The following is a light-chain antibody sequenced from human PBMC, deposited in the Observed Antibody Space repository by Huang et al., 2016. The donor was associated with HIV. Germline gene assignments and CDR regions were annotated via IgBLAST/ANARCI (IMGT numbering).Light chain of an antibody. CDR2: GAS. Sequence: EIVMMQSPATLSVSAGERATLSCTASQSVSSSLAWHQQKPGQAPRLLIYGASTRATGIPARFSGSGSGTEFTLTISSLQSEDFAVYYCQQYYNWPLTFGGGTKVEIK. V-gene: IGKV3-15*01. J-gene: IGKJ4*01. CDR3: QQYYNWPLT. CDR1: QSVSSS.